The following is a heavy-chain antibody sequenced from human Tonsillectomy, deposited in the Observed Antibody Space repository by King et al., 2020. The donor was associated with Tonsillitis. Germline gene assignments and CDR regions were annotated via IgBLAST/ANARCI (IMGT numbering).Heavy chain of an antibody. J-gene: IGHJ3*02. CDR2: IKSKTDGGTT. CDR3: TTASSPFLSVVVHAFDI. Sequence: VQLVESGGGLVKPGGSLILSCAASGFTFSNAWMSWVRQAPGKGLEWVGRIKSKTDGGTTDYAAPLKGRFIISRDDSKNTLYLQMNSLKTEDTAVYYCTTASSPFLSVVVHAFDIWGQGTMVTVSS. V-gene: IGHV3-15*01. CDR1: GFTFSNAW. D-gene: IGHD2-15*01.